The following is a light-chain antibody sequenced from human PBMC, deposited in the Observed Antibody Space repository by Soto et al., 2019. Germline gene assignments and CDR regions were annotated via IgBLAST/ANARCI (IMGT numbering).Light chain of an antibody. Sequence: QSVLTQPPSVSAAPEQKVTISCSGGSSNLGINFVSWYQQFPGGVPKLLIYENNKRPSGIPDRFSGAKSGTSATLDITGLQAGDDADYYCATWIYSLSVGVFVGVTKDTDL. CDR1: SSNLGINF. CDR2: ENN. V-gene: IGLV1-51*02. J-gene: IGLJ1*01. CDR3: ATWIYSLSVGV.